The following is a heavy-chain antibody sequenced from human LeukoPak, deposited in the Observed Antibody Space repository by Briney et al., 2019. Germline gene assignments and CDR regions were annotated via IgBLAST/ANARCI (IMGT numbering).Heavy chain of an antibody. Sequence: SETLSLTCNVSGGSISSYYWSWIRQPPGKGLDWMGYIYYSGSAKYNPSLKSRVTISLDASKNQFSLTLILVSNSHAAVSFYGRVKYQISIFCTGGLCYPGACDVWGQGAMVTVSS. V-gene: IGHV4-59*12. CDR2: IYYSGSA. CDR1: GGSISSYY. D-gene: IGHD2-8*02. CDR3: GRVKYQISIFCTGGLCYPGACDV. J-gene: IGHJ3*01.